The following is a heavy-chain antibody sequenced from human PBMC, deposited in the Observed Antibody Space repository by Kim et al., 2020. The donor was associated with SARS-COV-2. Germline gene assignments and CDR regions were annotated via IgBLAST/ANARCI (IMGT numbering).Heavy chain of an antibody. V-gene: IGHV3-23*01. CDR3: AKRLLGAFDL. CDR1: GFAFSSYG. J-gene: IGHJ3*01. D-gene: IGHD2-21*01. CDR2: ISGSGYAT. Sequence: GGSLRLSCVASGFAFSSYGMNWVRQAPGKGLEWVSGISGSGYATYYADSVRGRFTLSRDNSKNTMYLQMNSLRVEDTAVYFCAKRLLGAFDLWGQGTMVT.